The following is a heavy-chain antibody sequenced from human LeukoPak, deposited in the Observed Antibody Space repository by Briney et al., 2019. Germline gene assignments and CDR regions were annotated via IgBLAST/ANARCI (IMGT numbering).Heavy chain of an antibody. Sequence: PSETLSLTCTVSGGSISSYYWSWIRQPPGKGLEWIGYIYYSGSTNYNPSLKSRVTISVDTSKNQFSLKLSSVTAADTAVYYCARVSSMVRGEYFDYWGQGTLVTVSS. D-gene: IGHD3-10*01. CDR2: IYYSGST. CDR3: ARVSSMVRGEYFDY. J-gene: IGHJ4*02. CDR1: GGSISSYY. V-gene: IGHV4-59*01.